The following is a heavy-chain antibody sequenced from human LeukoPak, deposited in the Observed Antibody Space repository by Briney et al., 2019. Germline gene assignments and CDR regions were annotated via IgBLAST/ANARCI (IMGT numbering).Heavy chain of an antibody. CDR1: GGSISSGSYY. V-gene: IGHV4-61*02. Sequence: SETLSLTCTVSGGSISSGSYYWSWIRQPAGKGLEWIGRIYTSGSTNYNPSLKSRVTISVDTSKNQFSLKLSSVTAADTAVYYCARVVFYDSSGYRYYYYMDVWGKGTRSPSP. CDR2: IYTSGST. D-gene: IGHD3-22*01. CDR3: ARVVFYDSSGYRYYYYMDV. J-gene: IGHJ6*03.